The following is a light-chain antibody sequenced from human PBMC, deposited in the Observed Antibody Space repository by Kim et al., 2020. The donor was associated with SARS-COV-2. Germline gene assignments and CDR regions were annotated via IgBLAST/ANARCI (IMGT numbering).Light chain of an antibody. V-gene: IGKV1-33*01. CDR2: DAS. J-gene: IGKJ2*03. CDR1: EDISNY. Sequence: DIQLTQSPSLLSASVGDRVTITCQASEDISNYLNWYQHIPGKPPKLLIYDASNLKTGVPSRFSGSGSGTDFIFTISSLQPEDIATYYCQHFNSLPYSFGQGTKLEI. CDR3: QHFNSLPYS.